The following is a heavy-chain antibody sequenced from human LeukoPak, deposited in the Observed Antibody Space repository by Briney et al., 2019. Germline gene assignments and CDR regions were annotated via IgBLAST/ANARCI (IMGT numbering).Heavy chain of an antibody. CDR3: ARASNYFDSRGLHWFDP. V-gene: IGHV3-74*01. Sequence: GGSLRLSCAASGFTFSTSWMHWVRQAPGKGLVWVSRIDGDGSRTSYADSVKGRFTISRDNAKNTLYLQMNSLRAEDTAMYYCARASNYFDSRGLHWFDPWGQGTLVTVSS. D-gene: IGHD3-22*01. J-gene: IGHJ5*02. CDR2: IDGDGSRT. CDR1: GFTFSTSW.